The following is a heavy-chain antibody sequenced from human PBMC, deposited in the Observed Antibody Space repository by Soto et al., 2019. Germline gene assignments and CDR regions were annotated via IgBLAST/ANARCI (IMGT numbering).Heavy chain of an antibody. V-gene: IGHV1-18*01. D-gene: IGHD6-6*01. Sequence: QVQLLQSGAEVKKPGASVKVSCKASGYTFTNYGITWVRQAPGQGLEWMGWISAYNGNTHYTQRLQGRVTMTTDTSTSTAYMELRGLRSDDTAVYYCARVRQLVGYVSYYMDVWGKGTTVTVSS. CDR2: ISAYNGNT. CDR1: GYTFTNYG. J-gene: IGHJ6*03. CDR3: ARVRQLVGYVSYYMDV.